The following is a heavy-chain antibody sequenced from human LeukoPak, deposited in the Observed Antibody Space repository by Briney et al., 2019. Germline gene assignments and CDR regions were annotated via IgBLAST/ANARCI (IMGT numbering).Heavy chain of an antibody. CDR1: GYTFTDHP. CDR3: VKGSRMGATFDD. D-gene: IGHD1-26*01. CDR2: INPHSGAP. V-gene: IGHV1-2*07. J-gene: IGHJ4*02. Sequence: ASVKVSCKTFGYTFTDHPMHWVRQTPGQALEWVGDINPHSGAPSYAHNFQDRVTMALDSSITVAYLEVRRLKVNDTAVYYCVKGSRMGATFDDWGQGSLVIVSS.